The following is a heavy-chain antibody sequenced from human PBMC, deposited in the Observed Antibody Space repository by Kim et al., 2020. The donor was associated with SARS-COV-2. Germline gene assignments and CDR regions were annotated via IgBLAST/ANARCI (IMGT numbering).Heavy chain of an antibody. J-gene: IGHJ4*02. CDR1: GGSFSGYY. D-gene: IGHD2-2*01. CDR3: SRGSSTRYSFDY. CDR2: INHSGST. Sequence: SETLSLTCAVYGGSFSGYYWSWIRQPPGNGLEWIGEINHSGSTNYNPSLKSRVTISVDTSKNQFSLKLSSVTAAATAVYYCSRGSSTRYSFDYWGQGTLV. V-gene: IGHV4-34*01.